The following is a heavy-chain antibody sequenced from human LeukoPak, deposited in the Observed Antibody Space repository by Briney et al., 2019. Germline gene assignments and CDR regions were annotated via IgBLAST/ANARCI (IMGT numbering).Heavy chain of an antibody. CDR2: INPNSGGT. V-gene: IGHV1-2*02. D-gene: IGHD3-22*01. CDR3: ASLYYYDSSGYYYPYFDY. Sequence: GASVKVSCKASGYTFTGYYMHWVGQAPGQGLEWMGWINPNSGGTNYAQKFQGRVTMTRDASISTAYMELSRLRSDDTAVYYCASLYYYDSSGYYYPYFDYWGQGTLVTVSS. J-gene: IGHJ4*02. CDR1: GYTFTGYY.